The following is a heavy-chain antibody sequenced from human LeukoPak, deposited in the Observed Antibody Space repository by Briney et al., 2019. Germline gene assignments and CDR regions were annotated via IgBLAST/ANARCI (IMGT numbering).Heavy chain of an antibody. CDR1: GFIFSTYY. D-gene: IGHD3-10*01. CDR2: IKPDGSEK. V-gene: IGHV3-7*03. J-gene: IGHJ6*04. Sequence: GGSLGLSCAASGFIFSTYYMSWVRQAPGKGLEWVAIIKPDGSEKYSVDSVKGRFAISRDNTKKSLYLQMNSLRAEDTAVYYCASTITSFRGMIYYGMDVWGKGTTVTVSS. CDR3: ASTITSFRGMIYYGMDV.